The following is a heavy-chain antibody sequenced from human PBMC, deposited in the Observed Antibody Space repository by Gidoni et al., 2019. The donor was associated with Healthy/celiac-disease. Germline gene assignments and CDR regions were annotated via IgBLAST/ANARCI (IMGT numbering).Heavy chain of an antibody. Sequence: QVQLAQSGGEVKKPGASVKVSCKASDDTFINYGISCVRQAPGQGLEWMGRISAYNGNTNYAQKFQGRIAMTTDTSTSTAYMELRSLRSDDTALYYCARGGGTGWFRFFHYWGQGTLVTVSS. V-gene: IGHV1-18*01. CDR2: ISAYNGNT. J-gene: IGHJ4*02. CDR3: ARGGGTGWFRFFHY. CDR1: DDTFINYG. D-gene: IGHD6-19*01.